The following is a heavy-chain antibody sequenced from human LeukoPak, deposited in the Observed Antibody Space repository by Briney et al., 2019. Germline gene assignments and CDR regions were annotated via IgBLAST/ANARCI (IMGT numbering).Heavy chain of an antibody. CDR1: GFNFSNSW. D-gene: IGHD7-27*01. CDR3: ARDPGGFHP. V-gene: IGHV3-7*01. CDR2: IRQNGLDK. J-gene: IGHJ5*02. Sequence: GGSLRLSCAASGFNFSNSWMTWVRQTPGKGLEWEVNIRQNGLDKYYVDSVKGRFTISRDNAKNSLYLQMNSLRAEDTAVYYCARDPGGFHPWGQGTLVTVSS.